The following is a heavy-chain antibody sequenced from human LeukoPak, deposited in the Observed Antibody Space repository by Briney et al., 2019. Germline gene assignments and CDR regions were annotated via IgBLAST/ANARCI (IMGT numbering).Heavy chain of an antibody. CDR3: AGDHMVRGVIITGYYGMDV. J-gene: IGHJ6*02. CDR1: GFTFSSYS. CDR2: ISSSSSYI. D-gene: IGHD3-10*01. V-gene: IGHV3-21*01. Sequence: GGSLRLSCAASGFTFSSYSMNWVRQAPGKGLEWVSSISSSSSYIYYADSVEGRFTISRDNAKNSLYLQMNSLRAEDTAVYYCAGDHMVRGVIITGYYGMDVWGQGTTVTVSS.